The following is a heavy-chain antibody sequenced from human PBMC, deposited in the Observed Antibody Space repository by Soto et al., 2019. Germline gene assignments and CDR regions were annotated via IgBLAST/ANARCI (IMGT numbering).Heavy chain of an antibody. J-gene: IGHJ6*03. CDR3: ARDLSWGSNWYYYMDV. CDR2: ISSSSSVI. V-gene: IGHV3-48*01. CDR1: GFILSDCA. D-gene: IGHD7-27*01. Sequence: EVQLVESGGGLVQPGGSLRLSCATSGFILSDCAMNWVRQAPGKGLEWVSYISSSSSVIDYADSVKGRLTVSRDNARNSLYLQMNSLRAEDTAVYYCARDLSWGSNWYYYMDVWVKGTTVTVSS.